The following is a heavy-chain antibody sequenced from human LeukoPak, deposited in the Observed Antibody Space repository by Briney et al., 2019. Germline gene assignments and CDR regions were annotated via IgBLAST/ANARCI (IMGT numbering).Heavy chain of an antibody. CDR3: AKGGSAGRPYYFDY. J-gene: IGHJ4*02. D-gene: IGHD2-15*01. CDR1: GFTFSSYT. Sequence: PGGSLRLSCAASGFTFSSYTMSWVRQAPGKGLEWVSAISHTSEYTYHADSVKGRFTISRDNSKNTLYLQMNSLRAEDTAMYYCAKGGSAGRPYYFDYWGQGTLVTVSS. V-gene: IGHV3-23*01. CDR2: ISHTSEYT.